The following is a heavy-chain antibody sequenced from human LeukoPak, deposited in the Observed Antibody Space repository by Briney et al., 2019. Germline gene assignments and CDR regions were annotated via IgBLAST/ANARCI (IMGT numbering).Heavy chain of an antibody. CDR1: GGSISSSGYF. J-gene: IGHJ4*02. Sequence: PSETLSLTCTVSGGSISSSGYFWGWIRQPPGKGLGWIGSIHYSGTTYFNPSLNSRVTISVDTSKNHFSLNVSSVTAADTAMYYCARSRGGINYGLSFFDSWGQGTLVSVSS. V-gene: IGHV4-39*02. D-gene: IGHD3-10*01. CDR3: ARSRGGINYGLSFFDS. CDR2: IHYSGTT.